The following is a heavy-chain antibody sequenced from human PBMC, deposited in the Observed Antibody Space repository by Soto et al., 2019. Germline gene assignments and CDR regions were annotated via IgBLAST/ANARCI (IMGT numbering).Heavy chain of an antibody. J-gene: IGHJ4*02. CDR2: ISSNGGST. CDR3: VKDPNPRIGSGWYVEDFDY. D-gene: IGHD6-19*01. CDR1: GFTFSSYA. Sequence: GGSLRLSCSASGFTFSSYAMHWVRQAPGKGLEYVSAISSNGGSTYYADSVKGRFTISRDNSKNTLYLQMSSLRAEDTAVYYCVKDPNPRIGSGWYVEDFDYWGQGTLVTVSS. V-gene: IGHV3-64D*08.